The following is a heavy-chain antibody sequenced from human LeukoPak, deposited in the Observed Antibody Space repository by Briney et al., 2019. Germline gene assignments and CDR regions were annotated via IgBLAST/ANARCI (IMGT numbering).Heavy chain of an antibody. J-gene: IGHJ6*02. V-gene: IGHV1-69*04. CDR3: ARDKTGYYDSSLDGDSYYYYGMDV. CDR2: IIPILGIA. Sequence: ASVKVSCKSSGGTSSSYAISWVRQAPGQGLEWMGRIIPILGIANYAQQFQGRGTITADKSTSTAYMELSSLRSEHTAVYSCARDKTGYYDSSLDGDSYYYYGMDVWGQGTTVTVSS. CDR1: GGTSSSYA. D-gene: IGHD3-22*01.